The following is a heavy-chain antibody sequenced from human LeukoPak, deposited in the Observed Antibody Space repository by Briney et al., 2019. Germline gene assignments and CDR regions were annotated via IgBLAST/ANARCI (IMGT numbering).Heavy chain of an antibody. CDR2: IYYSGSA. V-gene: IGHV4-31*03. Sequence: SETLSPTCTVSGGSISSGGYYWSWIRQHPGKGLEWIGYIYYSGSAYYNPSLKSRVTISVDTSENQFSLKLSSVTAADTAVYCCARVNYGSATKEDYWGQGTLVTVSS. D-gene: IGHD3-10*01. CDR3: ARVNYGSATKEDY. CDR1: GGSISSGGYY. J-gene: IGHJ4*02.